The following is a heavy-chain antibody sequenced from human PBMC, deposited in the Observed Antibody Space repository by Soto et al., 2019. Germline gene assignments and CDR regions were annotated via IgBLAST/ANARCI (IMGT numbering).Heavy chain of an antibody. CDR2: VIPIFGTA. Sequence: SEEVSNKAPGGTFSSYAIVWVRQAPGQGLEWMGGVIPIFGTANYALKFQGRVTITADESTRTAYMKLSSLRSEYPAVYYCARAPDGTNGVCPGSSYYYYSLDDWGQGTTVTVSS. J-gene: IGHJ6*02. D-gene: IGHD2-8*01. CDR1: GGTFSSYA. CDR3: ARAPDGTNGVCPGSSYYYYSLDD. V-gene: IGHV1-69*13.